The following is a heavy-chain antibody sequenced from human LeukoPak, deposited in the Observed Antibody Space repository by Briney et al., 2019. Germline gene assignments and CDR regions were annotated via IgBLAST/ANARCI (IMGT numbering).Heavy chain of an antibody. CDR3: ARVKSGYYDSSGYYRFDY. J-gene: IGHJ4*02. V-gene: IGHV1-2*02. CDR2: INPNSGGT. CDR1: GYTFTGYY. Sequence: ASVKVSCKASGYTFTGYYMHWVRQAPGQGLEWMGWINPNSGGTNYAQKFQGRVTMTRVTSISTAYMELSRLRSDDTAVYYCARVKSGYYDSSGYYRFDYWGQGTLVTVSS. D-gene: IGHD3-22*01.